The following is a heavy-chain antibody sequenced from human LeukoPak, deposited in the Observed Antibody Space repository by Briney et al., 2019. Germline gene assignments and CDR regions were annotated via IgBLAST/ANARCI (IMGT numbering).Heavy chain of an antibody. J-gene: IGHJ4*02. CDR2: IRYDGSNK. V-gene: IGHV3-30*02. Sequence: GGSLRLSCAASGFTFSGYGMHWVRQAPGKWLEWVAFIRYDGSNKYYADSVKGRFTISRDNSKNTLYLQMNSLRAEDTAVYYCAKEGPGLRFLEWILIDYWGQGTLVTVSS. D-gene: IGHD3-3*01. CDR1: GFTFSGYG. CDR3: AKEGPGLRFLEWILIDY.